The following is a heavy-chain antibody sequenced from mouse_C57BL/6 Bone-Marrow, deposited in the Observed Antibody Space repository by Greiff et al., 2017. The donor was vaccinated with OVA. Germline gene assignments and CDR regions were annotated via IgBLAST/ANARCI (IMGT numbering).Heavy chain of an antibody. J-gene: IGHJ2*01. CDR2: IDPSDSET. D-gene: IGHD1-1*01. V-gene: IGHV1-52*01. CDR3: ARRDYYGSHFDY. CDR1: GYTFTSYW. Sequence: VQLQQPGAELVRPGSSVKLSCKASGYTFTSYWMHWVKQRPIQGLEWIGNIDPSDSETHYNQKFKDKATLTVDKSSSTAYMQLSSLTSEDSAVYYCARRDYYGSHFDYWGQGTTLTVSS.